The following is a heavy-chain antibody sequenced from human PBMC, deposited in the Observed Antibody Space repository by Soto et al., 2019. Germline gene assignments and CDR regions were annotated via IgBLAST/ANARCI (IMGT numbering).Heavy chain of an antibody. D-gene: IGHD2-8*01. V-gene: IGHV6-1*01. J-gene: IGHJ5*01. Sequence: PSQTLSLTCAISGDSVSTNSATWDCIRQSPSRGLEWLGRTYYRSKWYNDYAVSVEGRITINPDTSNNQVSLQLNSVTPDDTAVYYCARLIGNSWLDSWGQGTLVTVSS. CDR3: ARLIGNSWLDS. CDR2: TYYRSKWYN. CDR1: GDSVSTNSAT.